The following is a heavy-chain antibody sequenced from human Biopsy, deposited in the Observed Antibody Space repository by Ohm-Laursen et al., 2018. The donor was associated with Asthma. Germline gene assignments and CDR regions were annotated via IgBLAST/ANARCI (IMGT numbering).Heavy chain of an antibody. CDR1: GGSMSSSSYS. D-gene: IGHD7-27*01. CDR2: ISYTGNT. J-gene: IGHJ4*02. Sequence: SDTLSLTCTVSGGSMSSSSYSWGWIRQPPGKGLEWIGSISYTGNTDIPSLRSRVTLSVATSKNNFSLKLTSVTAADTAVFYCARHWNWGSFFDYWGQGMLVTVSS. CDR3: ARHWNWGSFFDY. V-gene: IGHV4-39*01.